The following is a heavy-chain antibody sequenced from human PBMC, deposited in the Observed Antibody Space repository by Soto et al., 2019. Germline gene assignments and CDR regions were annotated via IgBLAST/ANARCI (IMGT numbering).Heavy chain of an antibody. CDR2: ISAYNGNT. Sequence: QVQLVQSGAEVKKPGASVKVSCKASGYTFTSYGISWVRQAPGQGLEWMGWISAYNGNTNNPYKLQGRVNITTVTPTTTAYMELRSLRSHDTAVYYCARVWAAAGPFDYWRQGTLVTVSS. CDR1: GYTFTSYG. V-gene: IGHV1-18*01. CDR3: ARVWAAAGPFDY. D-gene: IGHD6-13*01. J-gene: IGHJ4*02.